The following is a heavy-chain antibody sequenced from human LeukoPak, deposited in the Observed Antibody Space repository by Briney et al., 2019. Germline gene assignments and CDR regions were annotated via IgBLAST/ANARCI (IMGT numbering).Heavy chain of an antibody. V-gene: IGHV1-2*02. CDR3: ARDYKGFREFSGFDP. J-gene: IGHJ5*02. Sequence: ASVKVSFKSAGYTFTVYYMHWVRQAPGQGLEWMGWINPNSGGTNYAQKFQGRVTMTRDTSISTAYMELRRLRSDDTAVYYCARDYKGFREFSGFDPWGQGRLVTVSS. CDR2: INPNSGGT. CDR1: GYTFTVYY. D-gene: IGHD3-10*01.